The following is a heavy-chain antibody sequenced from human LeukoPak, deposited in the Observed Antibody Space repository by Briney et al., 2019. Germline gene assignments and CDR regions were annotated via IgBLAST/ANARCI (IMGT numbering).Heavy chain of an antibody. Sequence: SETLSLTCTVSGGSICSYYWSWIRQPPGKGLEWIGYIYYSGSTNYNPSLKSRVTISVDTPKNQFSLKLSSVTAADTAVYYCARKNCSSTSCYTSRGRNWFDPWGQGTLVTVSS. V-gene: IGHV4-59*12. D-gene: IGHD2-2*02. CDR2: IYYSGST. J-gene: IGHJ5*02. CDR1: GGSICSYY. CDR3: ARKNCSSTSCYTSRGRNWFDP.